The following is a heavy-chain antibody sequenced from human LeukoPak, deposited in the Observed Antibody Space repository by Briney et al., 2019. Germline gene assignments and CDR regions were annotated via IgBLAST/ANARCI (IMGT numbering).Heavy chain of an antibody. CDR1: GFTFSSYG. J-gene: IGHJ4*02. D-gene: IGHD6-19*01. Sequence: GGSLRLSCAASGFTFSSYGMHWVRQAPGKGLEWVAFIRYDGSNKYYADSVKGRFTISRDNSKNTLYLQMNGLRAEDTAVYYCAKGPGIAVAVSSYWGQGTLVTVSS. V-gene: IGHV3-30*02. CDR2: IRYDGSNK. CDR3: AKGPGIAVAVSSY.